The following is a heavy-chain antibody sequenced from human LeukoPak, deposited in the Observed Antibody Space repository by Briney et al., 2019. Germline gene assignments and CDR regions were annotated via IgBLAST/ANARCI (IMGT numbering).Heavy chain of an antibody. CDR1: GFTFSSYA. V-gene: IGHV3-23*01. CDR2: ITNSGDNT. Sequence: GGSLRLSCAASGFTFSSYAMSWVRQAPGKGLEWVSAITNSGDNTYYADSVKGRFTISRDNSKNTLYLQINSLRAEDTALYYCAKSDYGYYFDSWGQGTLVTVSS. J-gene: IGHJ4*02. D-gene: IGHD4-17*01. CDR3: AKSDYGYYFDS.